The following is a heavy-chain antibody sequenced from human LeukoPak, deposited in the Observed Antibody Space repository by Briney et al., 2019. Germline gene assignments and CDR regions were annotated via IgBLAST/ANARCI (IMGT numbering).Heavy chain of an antibody. V-gene: IGHV4-59*12. J-gene: IGHJ4*02. D-gene: IGHD3-10*01. CDR1: GDSISTYY. CDR2: IYYTGTT. CDR3: ARGVDYYGV. Sequence: SETLSHTCTVSGDSISTYYWSWIRQPPGKGLEWLGYIYYTGTTNYNPSLKTRVTMSVDTSTNHFSLKLSSVTAADTAVYYCARGVDYYGVWGQGTLVTVSS.